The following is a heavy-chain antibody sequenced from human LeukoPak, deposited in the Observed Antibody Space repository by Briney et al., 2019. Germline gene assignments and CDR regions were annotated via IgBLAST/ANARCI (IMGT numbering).Heavy chain of an antibody. V-gene: IGHV4-59*01. J-gene: IGHJ4*02. Sequence: SETLSLTCTVSGGSISSYYWSWIRQPPGKRLEWIGYIYYSGSTNYNPSLRSRVTISVDTSKNQFSLKLSSVTAADTAVYYCARAEVLPDFYDTSGGFDYWGQGTLVTVSS. CDR1: GGSISSYY. CDR2: IYYSGST. CDR3: ARAEVLPDFYDTSGGFDY. D-gene: IGHD3-22*01.